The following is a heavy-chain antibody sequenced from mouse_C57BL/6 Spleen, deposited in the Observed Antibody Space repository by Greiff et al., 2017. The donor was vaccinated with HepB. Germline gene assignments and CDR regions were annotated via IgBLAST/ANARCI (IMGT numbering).Heavy chain of an antibody. CDR3: TISGRGGYAMDY. J-gene: IGHJ4*01. Sequence: VKLQQSGAELVRPGASVTLSCKASGYTFTDYEMHWVKQTPVHGLEWIGAIDPETGGTAYNQKFKGKAILTADKSSSTAYMELRSLTSEDSAVYYCTISGRGGYAMDYWGQGTSVTVSS. CDR1: GYTFTDYE. CDR2: IDPETGGT. D-gene: IGHD3-1*01. V-gene: IGHV1-15*01.